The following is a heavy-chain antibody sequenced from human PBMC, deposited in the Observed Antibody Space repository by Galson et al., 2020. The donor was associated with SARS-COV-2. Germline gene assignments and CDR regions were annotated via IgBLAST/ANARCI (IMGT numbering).Heavy chain of an antibody. V-gene: IGHV4-59*11. Sequence: SETLSLTCIVSGGAISSHYWSWIRQSPGRGPEWIGYIYYNSYTNYNPSLRGRVIISGDTSKNQFSLSLSSVTAADTAVYYCARDTYCGGDCPAEWGQGILVTVSS. D-gene: IGHD2-21*01. J-gene: IGHJ4*02. CDR2: IYYNSYT. CDR3: ARDTYCGGDCPAE. CDR1: GGAISSHY.